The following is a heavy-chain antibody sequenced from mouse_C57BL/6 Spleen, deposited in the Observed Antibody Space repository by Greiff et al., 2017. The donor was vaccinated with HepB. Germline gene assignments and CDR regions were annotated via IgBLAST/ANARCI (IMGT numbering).Heavy chain of an antibody. CDR2: IRSKSNNYAT. Sequence: EAGGGLVQPKGSLKLSCAASGFSFNTYAMNWVRQAPGKGLEWVARIRSKSNNYATYYADSVKDRFTISRDDSESMLYLQMNNLKTEDTAMYYCVRSRDYDGYFDVWGTGTTVTVSS. D-gene: IGHD2-4*01. CDR3: VRSRDYDGYFDV. J-gene: IGHJ1*03. V-gene: IGHV10-1*01. CDR1: GFSFNTYA.